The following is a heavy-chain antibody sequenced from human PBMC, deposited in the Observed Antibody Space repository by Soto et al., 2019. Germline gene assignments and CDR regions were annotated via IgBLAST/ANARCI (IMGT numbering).Heavy chain of an antibody. V-gene: IGHV4-59*01. CDR1: GGSISSYY. Sequence: SETLFLTCTVSGGSISSYYWSWIRQPPGKGLEWIGYIYYSGSTNYNPSLKSRVTISVDTSKNQFSLKLSSVTAADTAVYYCARGRDRNSSSWYSRAFDIWGQGTMVTVSS. CDR2: IYYSGST. D-gene: IGHD6-13*01. J-gene: IGHJ3*02. CDR3: ARGRDRNSSSWYSRAFDI.